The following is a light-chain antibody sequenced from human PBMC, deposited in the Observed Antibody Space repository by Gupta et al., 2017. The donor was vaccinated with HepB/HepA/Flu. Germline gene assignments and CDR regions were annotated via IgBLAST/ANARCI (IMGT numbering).Light chain of an antibody. CDR2: GTS. Sequence: EVVLTKSPGSLSLSPGERATLSCRASQSVASSYLAWYQQKPGQAPRLLIYGTSSRATGIPDRFSGSGSGPDFTLTISRLEPEDFAMYYCQHAGSSPWTFGQGTXVEIK. V-gene: IGKV3-20*01. CDR3: QHAGSSPWT. J-gene: IGKJ1*01. CDR1: QSVASSY.